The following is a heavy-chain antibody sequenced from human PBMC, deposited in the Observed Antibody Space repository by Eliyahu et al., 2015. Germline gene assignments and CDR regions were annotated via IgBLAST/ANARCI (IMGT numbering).Heavy chain of an antibody. J-gene: IGHJ4*02. V-gene: IGHV4-34*01. D-gene: IGHD2-15*01. CDR2: INHSGST. Sequence: QVQLQQWGAGLLKPSXTLSLTCAVYGXSFSGYYWSWIRQPPGKGLEWIGEINHSGSTNYNPSLKSRVTISVDTSKNQFSLKLSSVTAADTAVYYCARRDILYLGSCFDYWGQGTLVTVSS. CDR1: GXSFSGYY. CDR3: ARRDILYLGSCFDY.